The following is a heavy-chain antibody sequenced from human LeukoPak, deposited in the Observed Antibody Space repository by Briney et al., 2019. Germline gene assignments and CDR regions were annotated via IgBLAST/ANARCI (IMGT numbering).Heavy chain of an antibody. V-gene: IGHV4-59*01. D-gene: IGHD4-11*01. CDR3: AAPTTVTTD. CDR1: GGSISGYY. J-gene: IGHJ4*02. Sequence: SETLSLTCTVSGGSISGYYWSWVRQPPGKGLEWIGYINYSGSTNNNPSLKSRVTISVDTSKNQVSLKLSSVTAADTAVYYCAAPTTVTTDWGQGTLVTVSS. CDR2: INYSGST.